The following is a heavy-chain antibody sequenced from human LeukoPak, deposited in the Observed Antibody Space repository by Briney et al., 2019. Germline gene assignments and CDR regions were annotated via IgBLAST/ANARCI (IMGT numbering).Heavy chain of an antibody. Sequence: PGGSLRLSCAASGFTFSNYAMSWVRQAPGKGLEWVSDISGGGGGATYYADSVKGRFTISRDNSKNTLNLQMNSLRAEDTAVYYCAKDKGGYGSGSYSAPFDYWGQGTLVTVSS. J-gene: IGHJ4*02. CDR3: AKDKGGYGSGSYSAPFDY. CDR2: ISGGGGGAT. CDR1: GFTFSNYA. V-gene: IGHV3-23*01. D-gene: IGHD3-10*01.